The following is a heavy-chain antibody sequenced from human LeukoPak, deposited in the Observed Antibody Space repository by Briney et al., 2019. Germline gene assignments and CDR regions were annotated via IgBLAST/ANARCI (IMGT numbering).Heavy chain of an antibody. D-gene: IGHD3/OR15-3a*01. CDR1: GFTFNDYA. CDR2: ISGGGDNI. V-gene: IGHV3-23*01. Sequence: GGSLRLSCAGSGFTFNDYAMSWVRQAPGKGLEWVSGISGGGDNIDYADSVKGRLIISRDNSKNKLFLHMSGLRADDTAVYYCAKGKYFDFWSGSTLDFWGQGILVTVSS. CDR3: AKGKYFDFWSGSTLDF. J-gene: IGHJ4*02.